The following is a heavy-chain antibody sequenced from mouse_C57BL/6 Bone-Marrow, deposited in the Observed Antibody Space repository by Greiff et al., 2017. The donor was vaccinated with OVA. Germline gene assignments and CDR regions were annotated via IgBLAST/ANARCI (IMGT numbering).Heavy chain of an antibody. J-gene: IGHJ3*01. D-gene: IGHD2-4*01. CDR1: GFTFTSYW. V-gene: IGHV1-50*01. CDR2: IDPSDSYT. Sequence: VQLQQPGAELVKPGASVKLSCKASGFTFTSYWMQWVKQRPGQGLEWIGEIDPSDSYTTYNQKFKGKATLTVDTSSSTAYMQLSSLTSEDCAVYYCARRELCDYDGGFADWGKGTLVTVSA. CDR3: ARRELCDYDGGFAD.